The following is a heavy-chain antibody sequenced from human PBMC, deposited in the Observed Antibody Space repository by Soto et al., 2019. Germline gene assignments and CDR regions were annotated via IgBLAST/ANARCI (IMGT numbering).Heavy chain of an antibody. V-gene: IGHV4-38-2*02. CDR2: IYHGVSS. Sequence: SETLSLTCAVSGYSISSGYFWGCIRQPPGRGLEWIGNIYHGVSSYNNPSLKSRVTISLDTSKNQFSLNLSSVTAADTAVYYCVRESHLWFDRWGQGTLVTVSS. CDR3: VRESHLWFDR. J-gene: IGHJ5*02. CDR1: GYSISSGYF.